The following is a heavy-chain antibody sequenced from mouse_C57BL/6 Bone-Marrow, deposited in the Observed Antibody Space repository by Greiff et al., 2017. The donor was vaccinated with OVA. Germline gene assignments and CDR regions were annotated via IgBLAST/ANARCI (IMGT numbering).Heavy chain of an antibody. V-gene: IGHV5-12*01. Sequence: EVKVEESGGGLVQPGGSLKLSCAASGFTFSDYYMYWVRQTPEKRLEWVAYISNGGGSTYYPDTVKGRFTISRDNAKNTLYLQMSRLKSEDTAMYYCARHERPTWFYAMDYWGQGTSVTVSS. CDR1: GFTFSDYY. J-gene: IGHJ4*01. CDR2: ISNGGGST. D-gene: IGHD2-2*01. CDR3: ARHERPTWFYAMDY.